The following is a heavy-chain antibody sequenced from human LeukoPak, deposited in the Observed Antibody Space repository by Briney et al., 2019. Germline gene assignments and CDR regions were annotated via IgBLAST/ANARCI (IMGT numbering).Heavy chain of an antibody. CDR2: IYYSGST. D-gene: IGHD3-10*02. V-gene: IGHV4-59*01. Sequence: SETLSLTCTVSGGSISSDYWSWIRQPPGKGLEWIGYIYYSGSTNYNPSLNSRVTISVDTSKNQFSLKLSSVTAADTAVYYLAKLFAFPKWHFDLWGRGTLVTVSS. CDR3: AKLFAFPKWHFDL. J-gene: IGHJ2*01. CDR1: GGSISSDY.